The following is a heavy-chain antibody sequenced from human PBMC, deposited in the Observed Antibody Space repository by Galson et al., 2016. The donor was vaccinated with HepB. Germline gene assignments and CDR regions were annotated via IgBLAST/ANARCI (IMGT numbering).Heavy chain of an antibody. V-gene: IGHV3-30-3*01. CDR3: ARGGVYIGGSGVDY. D-gene: IGHD3-16*01. CDR1: GFIFSSHA. CDR2: VSKDGNNR. Sequence: SLRLSCATSGFIFSSHAMHWVRQAPGKGLEWVAVVSKDGNNRYSADSVKGRFTISRDNSKNTLYLQMNSLRAEVTDAYYCARGGVYIGGSGVDYWGQGTLVAVSS. J-gene: IGHJ4*02.